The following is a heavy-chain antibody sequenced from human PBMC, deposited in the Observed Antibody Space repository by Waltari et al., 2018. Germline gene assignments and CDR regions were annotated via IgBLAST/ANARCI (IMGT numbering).Heavy chain of an antibody. CDR3: ARDPLEDTAMVKLGPASYYYYYMDV. D-gene: IGHD5-18*01. V-gene: IGHV1-69*05. J-gene: IGHJ6*03. Sequence: QVQLVQSGAEVKKPGSSVKVSCKASGGTFSSYAISWVRQAPGQGLEWMGGIIPILGTANYAQKFQGRVTITTDEATSTAYMELSSLRSEDTAVYYCARDPLEDTAMVKLGPASYYYYYMDVWGKGTTVTVSS. CDR2: IIPILGTA. CDR1: GGTFSSYA.